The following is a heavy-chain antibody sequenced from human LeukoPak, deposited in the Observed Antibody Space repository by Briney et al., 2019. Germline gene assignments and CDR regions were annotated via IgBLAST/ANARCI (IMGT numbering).Heavy chain of an antibody. CDR2: ISSNGGST. Sequence: RGSLRLSCAASGFTFSSYAMHWVRQAPGKGLEYVSAISSNGGSTYCANSVKGRFTTSRDNSKNTLYLQMGSLRAEDMAVYYCARDGAPFDYWGQGTLVTVSS. D-gene: IGHD4-17*01. CDR3: ARDGAPFDY. CDR1: GFTFSSYA. J-gene: IGHJ4*02. V-gene: IGHV3-64*01.